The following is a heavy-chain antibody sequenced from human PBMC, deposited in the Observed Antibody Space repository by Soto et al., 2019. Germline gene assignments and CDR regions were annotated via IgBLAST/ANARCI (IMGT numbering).Heavy chain of an antibody. Sequence: XGSLRLSCAASGFTFSSYCMHWVRQAPGKGLVWVSRINSDGSSTSYADSVKGRFTISRDNAKNTLYLQMNSLRAEDTAVYYCAREYYDFWSGSLVSMDVWGQGTTVTVSS. V-gene: IGHV3-74*01. D-gene: IGHD3-3*01. CDR2: INSDGSST. J-gene: IGHJ6*02. CDR3: AREYYDFWSGSLVSMDV. CDR1: GFTFSSYC.